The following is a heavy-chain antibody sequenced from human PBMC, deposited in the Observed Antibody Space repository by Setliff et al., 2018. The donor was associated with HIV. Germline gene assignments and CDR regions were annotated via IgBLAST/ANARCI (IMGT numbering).Heavy chain of an antibody. D-gene: IGHD3-3*01. CDR2: IYHSGSF. V-gene: IGHV4-4*02. Sequence: PGGSLRLSCTATGFTFSSYAMGWVRQPPGKGLEWIGEIYHSGSFHYNPSLKSRVTISVDKSKNQFSLKLSSVTAADTAVYYCARTTLTIFGVVIPDYWGQGTLVTVSS. CDR1: GFTFSSYAM. J-gene: IGHJ4*02. CDR3: ARTTLTIFGVVIPDY.